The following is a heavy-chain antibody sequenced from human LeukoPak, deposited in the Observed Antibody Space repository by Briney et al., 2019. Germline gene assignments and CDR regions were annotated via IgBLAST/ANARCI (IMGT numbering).Heavy chain of an antibody. J-gene: IGHJ6*03. CDR3: ARSGPPIAARRYYYYYYMDV. V-gene: IGHV4-61*02. CDR2: IYTSGST. Sequence: PSQTLSLTCTVSGGSISSGSYYWRWLRQPAGKGLEWIGRIYTSGSTNYNPSLKSRVTISVDTSKNQFSLKLSSVTAADTAVYYCARSGPPIAARRYYYYYYMDVWGKGTTVTVSS. CDR1: GGSISSGSYY. D-gene: IGHD6-6*01.